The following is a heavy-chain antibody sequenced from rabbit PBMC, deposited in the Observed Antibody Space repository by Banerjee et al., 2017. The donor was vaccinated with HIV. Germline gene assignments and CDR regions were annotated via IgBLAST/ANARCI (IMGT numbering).Heavy chain of an antibody. CDR1: GFSFSSGYY. J-gene: IGHJ4*01. CDR2: IYSGSSGTT. CDR3: ARDLTGVTGWNFNL. Sequence: QEQLVESGGGLVQPEGSLTLTCTASGFSFSSGYYMCWVRQAPGKGLEWIACIYSGSSGTTWYASWAKGRFTISKTSSTTVTLLMTSLTAADTATYFCARDLTGVTGWNFNLWGPGTLVTVS. D-gene: IGHD7-1*01. V-gene: IGHV1S45*01.